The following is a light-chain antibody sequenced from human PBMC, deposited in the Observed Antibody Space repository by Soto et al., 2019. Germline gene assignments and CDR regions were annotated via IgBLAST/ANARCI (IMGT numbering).Light chain of an antibody. CDR3: GQFVSSPPRT. J-gene: IGKJ1*01. Sequence: EIVLTQSPGTLSLSPVERATLSCRASQSVSSSYLAWYQQKPGQAPRLLIYGASSRATGIPDRFSGSGSGTDFTLTISRLEPEDFALYYCGQFVSSPPRTFGQGTKVDI. CDR1: QSVSSSY. CDR2: GAS. V-gene: IGKV3-20*01.